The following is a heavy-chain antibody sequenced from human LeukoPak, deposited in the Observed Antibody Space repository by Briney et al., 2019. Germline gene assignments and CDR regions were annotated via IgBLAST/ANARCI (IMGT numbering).Heavy chain of an antibody. Sequence: GESLKISCKGSGYSFTSYWISWVRQMPGKGLEWMGRIDPSDSYTNYSPSFQGHVTISADKSISTAYLQWSSLKASDTAMYYCARHAPLIVGARGYHYGMDVWGQGTTVTVSS. V-gene: IGHV5-10-1*01. J-gene: IGHJ6*02. D-gene: IGHD1-26*01. CDR1: GYSFTSYW. CDR3: ARHAPLIVGARGYHYGMDV. CDR2: IDPSDSYT.